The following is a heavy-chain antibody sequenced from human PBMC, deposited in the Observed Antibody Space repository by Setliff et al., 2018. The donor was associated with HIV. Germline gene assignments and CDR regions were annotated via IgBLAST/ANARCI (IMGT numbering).Heavy chain of an antibody. V-gene: IGHV4-59*11. D-gene: IGHD4-17*01. CDR1: GPSINIHY. J-gene: IGHJ4*02. CDR3: AKGAGFYGDYTFDH. Sequence: LFLTCTVSGPSINIHYWSWIRQSPGKAFEWIGYIYSTGSTNYNPSLQSRVTISMVASRNQFSLKVTSGTAADTAVYYCAKGAGFYGDYTFDHWGQGRQVTVSS. CDR2: IYSTGST.